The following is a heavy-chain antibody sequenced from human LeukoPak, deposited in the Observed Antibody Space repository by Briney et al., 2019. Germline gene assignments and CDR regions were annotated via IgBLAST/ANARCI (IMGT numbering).Heavy chain of an antibody. J-gene: IGHJ4*02. CDR2: INGDGSDT. CDR1: GFSFRTYW. CDR3: VRDNYGVDY. V-gene: IGHV3-74*01. D-gene: IGHD4-11*01. Sequence: GGSLRLSCAASGFSFRTYWMQWVRQAPGKGLMWVSHINGDGSDTTYADSVKGRFTISRDNAKNTLYLQMNSLRAEDTAVYYCVRDNYGVDYWGQETLVTVSS.